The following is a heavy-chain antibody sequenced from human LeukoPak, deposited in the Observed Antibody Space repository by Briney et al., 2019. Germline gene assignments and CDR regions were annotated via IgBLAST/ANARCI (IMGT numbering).Heavy chain of an antibody. CDR3: AKAKMVAADGYQYYYGMDV. Sequence: GGSLRLSCAASGFIFSNYGMHWARQAPGKGLEWVAVTSYDGSNKHYADSVKGRFIISRDTAKNTLYLQMSSLRVEDTAVNYCAKAKMVAADGYQYYYGMDVWGKGTTVTVSS. J-gene: IGHJ6*04. CDR1: GFIFSNYG. V-gene: IGHV3-30*18. CDR2: TSYDGSNK. D-gene: IGHD2-15*01.